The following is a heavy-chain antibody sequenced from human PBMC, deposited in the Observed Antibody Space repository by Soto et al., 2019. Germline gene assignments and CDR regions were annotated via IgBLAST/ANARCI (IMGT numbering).Heavy chain of an antibody. J-gene: IGHJ3*02. CDR1: GGSINNHY. Sequence: PSETLSLTCTVSGGSINNHYWSWIRQPPGKGLEWIGYIYYSGSTNYNPSLKSRVTISVDTSKNQFSLKLSSVTAADTAVYYCARGSPDYDILTGYSKNAFDIWGQGTMVTVSS. CDR2: IYYSGST. D-gene: IGHD3-9*01. V-gene: IGHV4-59*11. CDR3: ARGSPDYDILTGYSKNAFDI.